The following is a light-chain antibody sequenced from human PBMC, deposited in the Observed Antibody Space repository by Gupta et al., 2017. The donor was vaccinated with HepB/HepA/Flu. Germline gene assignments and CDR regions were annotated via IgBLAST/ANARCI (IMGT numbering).Light chain of an antibody. V-gene: IGLV3-1*01. CDR2: QDS. CDR3: QAWDSAQEVV. Sequence: SYELTQPPQVSVSPGQTASITCSGDKLGDKYACWYQQKPGQSPVLVIYQDSKRPSGIPEGFAGSNSWNTATLTTSGTQAMDEADYYWQAWDSAQEVVFGGGTKLTVL. CDR1: KLGDKY. J-gene: IGLJ2*01.